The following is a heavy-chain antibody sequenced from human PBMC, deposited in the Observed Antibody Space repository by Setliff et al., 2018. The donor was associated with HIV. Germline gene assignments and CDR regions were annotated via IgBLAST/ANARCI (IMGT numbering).Heavy chain of an antibody. V-gene: IGHV7-4-1*02. Sequence: GASVKVSCKASGYTFINYAMNWVRQAPGQGLEWMGWINTHTGSPTYAQAFTGRFVFSVDTSVTTAYLQISSLKADDTAVYYCARALYGDYGGDINWLDPWGQGTLVTSPQ. CDR3: ARALYGDYGGDINWLDP. CDR2: INTHTGSP. CDR1: GYTFINYA. J-gene: IGHJ5*02. D-gene: IGHD4-17*01.